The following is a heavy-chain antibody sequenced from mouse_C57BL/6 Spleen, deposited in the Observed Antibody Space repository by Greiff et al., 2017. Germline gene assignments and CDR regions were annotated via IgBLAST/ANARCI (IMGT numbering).Heavy chain of an antibody. CDR1: GYTFTSYW. Sequence: QVQLKQPGAELVRPGSSVKLSCKASGYTFTSYWMHWVKQRPIQGLEWIGNIDPSDSETHYNQKFKDKATLTVDKSSSTAYMQLSSLTSEDSAVYYCARRIYYNAMDYWGQGTSVTVSS. CDR3: ARRIYYNAMDY. V-gene: IGHV1-52*01. CDR2: IDPSDSET. J-gene: IGHJ4*01.